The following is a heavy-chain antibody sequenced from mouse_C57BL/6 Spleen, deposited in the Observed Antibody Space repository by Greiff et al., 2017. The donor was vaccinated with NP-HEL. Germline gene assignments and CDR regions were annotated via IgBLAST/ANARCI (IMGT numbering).Heavy chain of an antibody. CDR2: IYPGDGDT. Sequence: QVQLQQPGAELVKPGASVKMSCKASGYAFTSYWMHWVKQRPGQGLEWIGQIYPGDGDTNYNGKFKGKATLTADKSSSTAYMQLSSLTSEDSAVYFCANSGDGYSYFDYWGQGTTLTVSS. V-gene: IGHV1-80*01. CDR3: ANSGDGYSYFDY. CDR1: GYAFTSYW. J-gene: IGHJ2*01. D-gene: IGHD2-3*01.